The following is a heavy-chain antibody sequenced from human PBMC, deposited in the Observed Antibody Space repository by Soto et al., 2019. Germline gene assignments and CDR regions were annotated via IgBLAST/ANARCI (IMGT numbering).Heavy chain of an antibody. D-gene: IGHD6-19*01. CDR3: ARGPYSSGWSNWFDP. V-gene: IGHV1-3*01. CDR2: INAGNGNT. J-gene: IGHJ5*02. CDR1: GYTFTSYA. Sequence: ASVRVSCKASGYTFTSYAMHWVRQAPGQRLEWMGWINAGNGNTRYSQKFQGRVTITRDTSASTAYMELSSLRSEDTAVYYCARGPYSSGWSNWFDPWGQGTLVTVSS.